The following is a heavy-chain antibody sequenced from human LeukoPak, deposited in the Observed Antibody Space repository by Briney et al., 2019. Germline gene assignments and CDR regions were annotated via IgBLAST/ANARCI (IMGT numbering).Heavy chain of an antibody. D-gene: IGHD5-18*01. V-gene: IGHV3-30*03. CDR2: ISYDGSNK. J-gene: IGHJ4*02. CDR1: GFTFSSYG. CDR3: ARDRGYTSYDY. Sequence: GRSLRLSCAASGFTFSSYGMHWVRQAPGKGLEWVAVISYDGSNKYYADSVKGRFTISRDNSKNTLYLQMNSLRAEDTAVYYCARDRGYTSYDYWGQGILVTVSS.